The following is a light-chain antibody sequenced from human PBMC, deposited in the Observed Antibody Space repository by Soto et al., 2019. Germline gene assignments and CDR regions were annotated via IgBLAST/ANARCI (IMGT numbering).Light chain of an antibody. CDR2: EGN. V-gene: IGLV2-23*01. J-gene: IGLJ1*01. CDR3: CSYVGARRYV. Sequence: QSALTQPASVSGSPGQSITISCAGSISDVGSSNLVSWYQQHPGKVPKLIIYEGNRRPSGVSSRFSGSNSGKTASLTNSGLQAEDEADYYCCSYVGARRYVFVIATKVTVL. CDR1: ISDVGSSNL.